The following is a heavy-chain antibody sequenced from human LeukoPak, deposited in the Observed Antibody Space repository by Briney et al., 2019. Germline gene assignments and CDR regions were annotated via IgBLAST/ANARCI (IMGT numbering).Heavy chain of an antibody. V-gene: IGHV3-7*01. J-gene: IGHJ4*02. CDR3: ARDYGWYGGYYFDY. CDR1: GSTFSDAW. Sequence: GGSLRLSCTASGSTFSDAWMSWVRQAPGKGLEWVANIKQDGSEKYYVDSVKGRFTISRDNAKNSVYLQMNSLSAEDTAVYYCARDYGWYGGYYFDYWGQGTLVTVSS. D-gene: IGHD6-19*01. CDR2: IKQDGSEK.